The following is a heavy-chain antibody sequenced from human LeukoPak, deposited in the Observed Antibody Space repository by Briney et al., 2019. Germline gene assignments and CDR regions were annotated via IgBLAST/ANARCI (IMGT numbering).Heavy chain of an antibody. CDR3: AREEYSSDWYGHDS. V-gene: IGHV4-39*07. Sequence: SETLSLTCTVSGGSISSYYWSWIRQPPGRGLEWIGSIYYTGTTFDNPSLKSRVTLSVDTSKNQFSLRLTSVTAADTAFYYCAREEYSSDWYGHDSWGQGTLVTVSS. J-gene: IGHJ4*02. D-gene: IGHD6-13*01. CDR1: GGSISSYY. CDR2: IYYTGTT.